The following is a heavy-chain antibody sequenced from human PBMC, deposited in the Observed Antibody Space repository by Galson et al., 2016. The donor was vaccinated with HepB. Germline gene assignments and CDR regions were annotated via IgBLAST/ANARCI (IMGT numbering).Heavy chain of an antibody. CDR2: ISYDGNNK. V-gene: IGHV3-30-3*01. CDR3: AKAVGGSSVSLPDY. CDR1: GFNFSSYA. Sequence: SLRLSCAASGFNFSSYAMHWVRQAPGKGLEWVAVISYDGNNKYFAGSVKGRFPISSENSYNTPYLQMKRLRPDDTAVYYGAKAVGGSSVSLPDYWGQGALVTVSS. J-gene: IGHJ4*02. D-gene: IGHD1-26*01.